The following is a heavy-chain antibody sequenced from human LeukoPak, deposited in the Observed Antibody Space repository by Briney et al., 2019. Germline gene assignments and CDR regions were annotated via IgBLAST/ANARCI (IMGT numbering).Heavy chain of an antibody. V-gene: IGHV1-8*01. D-gene: IGHD5-12*01. CDR3: ARGLKEWLRTKAHFDY. J-gene: IGHJ4*02. CDR2: MNPNSGNT. Sequence: ASVKVSCKASGYTFTSYDINWVRQATGQGLEWMGWMNPNSGNTGYAQKFQGRVTMTRNTSISTAYMELSSLRSEDTAVYYCARGLKEWLRTKAHFDYWGQGTLVTVSS. CDR1: GYTFTSYD.